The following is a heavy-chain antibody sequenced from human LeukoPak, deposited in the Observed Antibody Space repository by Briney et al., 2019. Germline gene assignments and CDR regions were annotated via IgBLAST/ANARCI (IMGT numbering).Heavy chain of an antibody. CDR2: ISSSRSYI. CDR3: ARVSYVWGVTVYNFDH. CDR1: GFTFSSYS. Sequence: PGGSLRLSCAASGFTFSSYSTNWVRQAPGKGLEWVSSISSSRSYIYYADSVKGRFTISRDNAKNSLYLQMNSLRAEDTAIYYCARVSYVWGVTVYNFDHWGQGTLVTVSS. J-gene: IGHJ4*02. D-gene: IGHD3-10*02. V-gene: IGHV3-21*01.